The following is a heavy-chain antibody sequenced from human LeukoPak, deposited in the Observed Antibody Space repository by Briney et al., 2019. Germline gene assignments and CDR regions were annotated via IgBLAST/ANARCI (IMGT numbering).Heavy chain of an antibody. Sequence: SETLSLTCAVYGGSFSGYYWSWIRQSPGKGLEWIGEISHSGSTYYNPSHKSRVTISLDTSKNHFSLKLTSVTAADTAVYYCARGVSDQNWGQGTLVTVSS. CDR1: GGSFSGYY. CDR2: ISHSGST. J-gene: IGHJ4*02. CDR3: ARGVSDQN. V-gene: IGHV4-34*01.